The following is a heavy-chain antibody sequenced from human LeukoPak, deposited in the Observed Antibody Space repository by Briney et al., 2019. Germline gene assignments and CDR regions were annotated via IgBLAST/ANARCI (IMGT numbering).Heavy chain of an antibody. J-gene: IGHJ4*02. CDR2: VSRSGDTI. CDR3: ARDYASDY. V-gene: IGHV3-48*04. Sequence: GGSLRLSCVASGLTFSSYTMNWVRQAPGKGLEWVSYVSRSGDTIYFADSVKGRFTISRDNAKNSLYLQMSSLRAEDTAVYYCARDYASDYWGQGTLVTVSS. CDR1: GLTFSSYT. D-gene: IGHD3-10*01.